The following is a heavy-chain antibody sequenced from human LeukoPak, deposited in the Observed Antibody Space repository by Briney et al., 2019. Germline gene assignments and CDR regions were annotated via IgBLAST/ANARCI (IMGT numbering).Heavy chain of an antibody. Sequence: PGRSLRLSCAASGFTFDDYAMHWVRQAPGKGLEWVSGISWNSGSISYADSVKGRFTISRDNAKNSLYLQMNSLRAEDTALYYCAKDALVRSYYYGMDVWGQGTTVTVSS. V-gene: IGHV3-9*01. CDR2: ISWNSGSI. CDR1: GFTFDDYA. D-gene: IGHD3-9*01. CDR3: AKDALVRSYYYGMDV. J-gene: IGHJ6*02.